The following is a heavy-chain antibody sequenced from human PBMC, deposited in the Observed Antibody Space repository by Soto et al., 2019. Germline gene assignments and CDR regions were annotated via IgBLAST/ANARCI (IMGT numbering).Heavy chain of an antibody. V-gene: IGHV3-23*01. CDR1: GFTFSSYA. CDR3: AKNGYCTNGVCYTGINYFDY. Sequence: GGSLRLSCAASGFTFSSYAMSWVRQAPGKGLEWVSAISGSGGSTYYADSVKGRFTISRDNSKNTLYLQMNSLRAEDTAVYYCAKNGYCTNGVCYTGINYFDYWGQGTLVTAPQ. D-gene: IGHD2-8*01. CDR2: ISGSGGST. J-gene: IGHJ4*02.